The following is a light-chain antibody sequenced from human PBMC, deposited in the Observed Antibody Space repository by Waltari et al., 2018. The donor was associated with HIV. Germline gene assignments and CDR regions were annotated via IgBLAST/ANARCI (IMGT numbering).Light chain of an antibody. V-gene: IGLV1-40*01. J-gene: IGLJ3*02. CDR3: QSYDTRLSGSV. Sequence: QSVLTQPPSVSGAPGQTVTISCTGSSSNIGARAHFDVHWYQQLPGTAPKLLIYGNNNRPSGFPDRSSGSKSGASSSLAITGLQAEDEADYYCQSYDTRLSGSVFGGGTKLTVL. CDR2: GNN. CDR1: SSNIGARAHFD.